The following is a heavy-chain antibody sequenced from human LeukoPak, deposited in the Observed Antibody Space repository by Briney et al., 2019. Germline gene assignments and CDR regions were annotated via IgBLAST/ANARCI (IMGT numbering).Heavy chain of an antibody. CDR3: VRSSSSKGATYYRAFDY. D-gene: IGHD3-16*02. CDR1: GFPFSSQW. J-gene: IGHJ4*02. Sequence: GSLRLSCAAPGFPFSSQWMNWVCQAPGKGPGWVARIKEDGSERKYVESVKGRFTISRDSAENSLFLQMDSLSAEDTALYFCVRSSSSKGATYYRAFDYWGPGTLVTVSS. V-gene: IGHV3-7*01. CDR2: IKEDGSER.